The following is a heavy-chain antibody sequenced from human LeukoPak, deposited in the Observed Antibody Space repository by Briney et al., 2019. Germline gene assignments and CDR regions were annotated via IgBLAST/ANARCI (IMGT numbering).Heavy chain of an antibody. D-gene: IGHD3-16*01. CDR2: IRYDGSNK. J-gene: IGHJ4*02. Sequence: GGSLRLSCAASRFTFSSYGMHWVRQAPGKGLEWVAFIRYDGSNKYYADSVKGRFTISRDNSKNTLYLQMNSLRAEDTAVYYCAKDPMITFGGVMDYWGQGTLVTVSS. V-gene: IGHV3-30*02. CDR3: AKDPMITFGGVMDY. CDR1: RFTFSSYG.